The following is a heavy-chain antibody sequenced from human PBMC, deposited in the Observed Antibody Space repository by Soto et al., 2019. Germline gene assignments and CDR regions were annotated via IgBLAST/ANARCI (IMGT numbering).Heavy chain of an antibody. Sequence: EEQLLESGGGLVQPGGSLRLSCAATGFNFGSYAMGWVRQAPGKGLEWVSGVSGNGSNPYYADSVKGRLTISKDKSKNTMYLDLNNLRSEDTAVYFCVKGKESRYRGAFASWGQGTMVTVSS. CDR2: VSGNGSNP. CDR1: GFNFGSYA. CDR3: VKGKESRYRGAFAS. D-gene: IGHD5-18*01. J-gene: IGHJ4*02. V-gene: IGHV3-23*01.